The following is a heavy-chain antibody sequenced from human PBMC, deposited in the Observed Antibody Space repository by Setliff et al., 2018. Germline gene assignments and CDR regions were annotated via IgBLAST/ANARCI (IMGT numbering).Heavy chain of an antibody. J-gene: IGHJ4*02. V-gene: IGHV1-18*01. CDR2: ISAHNGKT. CDR3: SRLVRFCTRTSCQRLSGGEF. Sequence: ASVKVSCKTSGYIFSNYGIAWVRQAPGQGLEWMGWISAHNGKTYYSPKLHGRVTLTTDTSTSTAYMELRSLGSDDTAVYYCSRLVRFCTRTSCQRLSGGEFWGQGTLVTVSS. CDR1: GYIFSNYG. D-gene: IGHD2-8*01.